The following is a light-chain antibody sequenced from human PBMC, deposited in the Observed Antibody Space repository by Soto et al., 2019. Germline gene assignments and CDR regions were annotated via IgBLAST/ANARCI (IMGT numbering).Light chain of an antibody. Sequence: SVLTQPASVSGSHGQSITISCTGTSSDVGAYNYVSWYQQHPGKAPELMIYDVTYRPSGVSDRFSGSKSGNTASLTISGLRTEDEGDYYCSSKTTSSSTPVVFGGGTKLTVL. J-gene: IGLJ3*02. CDR1: SSDVGAYNY. CDR3: SSKTTSSSTPVV. V-gene: IGLV2-14*01. CDR2: DVT.